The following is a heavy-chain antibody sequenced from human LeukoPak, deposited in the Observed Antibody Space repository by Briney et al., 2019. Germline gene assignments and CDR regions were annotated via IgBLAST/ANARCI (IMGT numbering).Heavy chain of an antibody. D-gene: IGHD1-7*01. CDR1: GFTFSSYS. J-gene: IGHJ4*02. CDR3: ARSNWNYLPEADY. V-gene: IGHV3-21*01. Sequence: NPGGSLRLSCAASGFTFSSYSMNWVRQAPGKGLEWVSSISSSSSYIYYADSVKGRFTISRDNAKNSLYLEMNSLRDEDTAVYYCARSNWNYLPEADYWGQGTLVTVSS. CDR2: ISSSSSYI.